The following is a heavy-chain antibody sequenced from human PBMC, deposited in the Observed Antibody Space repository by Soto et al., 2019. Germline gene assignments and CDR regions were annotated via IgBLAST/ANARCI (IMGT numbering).Heavy chain of an antibody. CDR2: INAGNGNT. CDR1: GYTFTNYA. V-gene: IGHV1-3*01. CDR3: ARDVRYSSSWPYYYYYYGMDV. D-gene: IGHD6-13*01. Sequence: ASVKVSCKASGYTFTNYAMHWVRQAPGQRLEWMGWINAGNGNTRYSQKFQGRVTITRDTSASTAYMELNSLRAEDTAVYYCARDVRYSSSWPYYYYYYGMDVWGQGTTVTVSS. J-gene: IGHJ6*02.